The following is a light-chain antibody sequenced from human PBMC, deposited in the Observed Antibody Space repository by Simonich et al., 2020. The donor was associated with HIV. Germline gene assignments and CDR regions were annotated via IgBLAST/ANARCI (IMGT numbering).Light chain of an antibody. CDR3: QQYSNSLWT. CDR1: QGISSSY. J-gene: IGKJ1*01. V-gene: IGKV3D-20*01. CDR2: DAS. Sequence: EFVLTQSPGTLSLSPGERATLSCRASQGISSSYLAWYQQKPGLAPRLLIYDASSRATGIPARFSGSGSGTDYTLTISKLEPEDFAVYYCQQYSNSLWTFGQGTKVEIK.